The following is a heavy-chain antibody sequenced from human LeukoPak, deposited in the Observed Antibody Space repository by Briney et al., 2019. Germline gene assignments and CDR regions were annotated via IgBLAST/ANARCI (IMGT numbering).Heavy chain of an antibody. CDR2: ISAYNGNT. V-gene: IGHV1-18*01. D-gene: IGHD6-19*01. CDR3: ARERPGAGHFDY. J-gene: IGHJ4*02. CDR1: GYTFTSYG. Sequence: ASVKVSCKASGYTFTSYGISWVRQAPGQGLEWMGWISAYNGNTNYAQKLQGRVTMITDTSKSTAYMELRSLRSDDTAVYYCARERPGAGHFDYWGQGTLVTVSS.